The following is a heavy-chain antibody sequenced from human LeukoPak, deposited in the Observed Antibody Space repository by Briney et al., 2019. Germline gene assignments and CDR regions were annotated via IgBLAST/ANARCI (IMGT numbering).Heavy chain of an antibody. J-gene: IGHJ4*02. CDR3: ARGGYCSGGSCYIV. D-gene: IGHD2-15*01. CDR2: IIPILGIA. Sequence: SVKVSCKASGGTFSSYAISWVRQAPGQGLEWMGRIIPILGIANYAQKFQGRVAITADKSTSTAYMELSSLRSEDTAVYYCARGGYCSGGSCYIVWGQGTRVSVSS. CDR1: GGTFSSYA. V-gene: IGHV1-69*04.